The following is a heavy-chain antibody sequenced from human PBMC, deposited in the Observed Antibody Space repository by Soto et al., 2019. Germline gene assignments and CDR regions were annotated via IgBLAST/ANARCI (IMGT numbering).Heavy chain of an antibody. D-gene: IGHD1-26*01. V-gene: IGHV1-3*01. CDR2: INAGNGNT. CDR1: GYTFTSYA. Sequence: QVQLVQSGAEVKKPGASVKVSCKASGYTFTSYAMHWVRQAPGQRLEWMGWINAGNGNTKYSQKFQGRVTITRDTXXXXXXXXLSSLRSEDTAVYYCARDVGATGDWGQGTLVTVSS. J-gene: IGHJ4*02. CDR3: ARDVGATGD.